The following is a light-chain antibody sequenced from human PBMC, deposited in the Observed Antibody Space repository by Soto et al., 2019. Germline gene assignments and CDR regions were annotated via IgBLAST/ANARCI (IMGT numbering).Light chain of an antibody. CDR2: GAS. CDR3: QQYNNWPHGT. V-gene: IGKV3-15*01. CDR1: QSVSSN. J-gene: IGKJ1*01. Sequence: EIWMTQSPATLSLSPGEISTLSCGSSQSVSSNLAWYQQKPGQAPRLLIYGASTRATGIPARFSGSGSGTEFTLTISSLQSEDFAVYYCQQYNNWPHGTFGQGTKVDIK.